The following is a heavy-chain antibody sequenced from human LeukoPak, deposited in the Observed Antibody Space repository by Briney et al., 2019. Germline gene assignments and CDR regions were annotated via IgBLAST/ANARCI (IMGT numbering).Heavy chain of an antibody. Sequence: GGSLRLSCAASGFTFSSYSMKWVRQAPGKGLEWVSSISSSSSYIYYADSVKGRFTISRDNAKNSLYLQMNSLRAEDMAVYYCAREGATRGYYYYYGMDVWGQGTTVTVSS. J-gene: IGHJ6*02. CDR3: AREGATRGYYYYYGMDV. V-gene: IGHV3-21*01. CDR1: GFTFSSYS. D-gene: IGHD1-26*01. CDR2: ISSSSSYI.